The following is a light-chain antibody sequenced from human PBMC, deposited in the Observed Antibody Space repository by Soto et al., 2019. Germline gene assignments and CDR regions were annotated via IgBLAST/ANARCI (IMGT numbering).Light chain of an antibody. J-gene: IGKJ5*01. CDR2: GAT. CDR1: QSVSSN. Sequence: EIMMTQSPVTLSVSPGERATLSCRAGQSVSSNLAWYQQKPGQAPRLLIYGATTRATGIPARFSGSGSGTESPLTISILQSEVSAVYFCQHNNKSFTFGQGTRLEIK. CDR3: QHNNKSFT. V-gene: IGKV3-15*01.